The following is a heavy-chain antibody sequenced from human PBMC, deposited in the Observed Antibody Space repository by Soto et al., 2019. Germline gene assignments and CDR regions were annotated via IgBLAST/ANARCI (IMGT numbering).Heavy chain of an antibody. CDR3: ARDPPAGGYSYGAFYGMDV. CDR2: ISDDRSNK. D-gene: IGHD5-18*01. Sequence: GGSLRLSWAASGFTFGSDAMHWVRQAPGKGLEWVAVISDDRSNKYYSDSVKGRFTISRDNSKNTLYLQMNSLRPEDSAVYYCARDPPAGGYSYGAFYGMDVCGQGTTVTVS. CDR1: GFTFGSDA. J-gene: IGHJ6*02. V-gene: IGHV3-30*03.